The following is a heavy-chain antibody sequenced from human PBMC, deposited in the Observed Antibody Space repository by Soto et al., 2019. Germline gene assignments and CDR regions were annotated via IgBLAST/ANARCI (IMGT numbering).Heavy chain of an antibody. CDR1: GFTFSSYG. J-gene: IGHJ6*02. V-gene: IGHV3-30*18. CDR3: AKDQNGLYCGGDCPRGMYYYYGMDV. CDR2: ISYDGSNK. D-gene: IGHD2-21*02. Sequence: PGGSLRLSGTTSGFTFSSYGMHWVRQAPGKGLEWVAVISYDGSNKYYADSVKGRFNISRDNSKNTLYLQMNSLRAEDTAVYYCAKDQNGLYCGGDCPRGMYYYYGMDVWGQGTTVTVSS.